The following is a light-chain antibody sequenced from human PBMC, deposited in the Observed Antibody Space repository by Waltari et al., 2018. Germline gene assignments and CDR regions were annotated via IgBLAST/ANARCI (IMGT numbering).Light chain of an antibody. Sequence: DIQMTQSPSSLSAFVGDRVTITCRASQYISSYLNWYQHKSGKAPKLLIYAASSLQSGVPSRFSGSGSGTDFTLTISNLHPEDFATYFCQHSYSLPWTFGQGTKVEIE. V-gene: IGKV1-39*01. CDR3: QHSYSLPWT. CDR2: AAS. CDR1: QYISSY. J-gene: IGKJ1*01.